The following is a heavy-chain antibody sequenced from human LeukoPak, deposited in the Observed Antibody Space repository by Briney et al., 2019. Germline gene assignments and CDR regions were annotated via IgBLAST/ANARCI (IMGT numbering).Heavy chain of an antibody. CDR2: MNPNSGNT. CDR3: ARSPDIVGV. V-gene: IGHV1-8*02. CDR1: GYTFTSYY. D-gene: IGHD2-15*01. Sequence: ASVKVSCKASGYTFTSYYMHWVRQAPGQGLEWMGWMNPNSGNTGYAQKFQGRVTMTRNTSISTAYMELSSLRSEDTAVYYCARSPDIVGVWGQGTTVTVSS. J-gene: IGHJ6*02.